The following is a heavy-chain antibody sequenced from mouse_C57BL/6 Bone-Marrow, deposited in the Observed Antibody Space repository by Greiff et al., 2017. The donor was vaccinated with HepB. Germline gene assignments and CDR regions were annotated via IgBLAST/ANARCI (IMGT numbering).Heavy chain of an antibody. D-gene: IGHD1-1*01. CDR1: GYTFTSYT. Sequence: QVQLQQPGAELVRPGASVKMSCKASGYTFTSYTMHWVKQRPGQGLEWIGYINPSSGYTKYNQKFKDKATLTADKSSSTAYMQLSSLTSEDSAVYYCASGDYCGFYFDYGGQGTTLTVTS. CDR2: INPSSGYT. V-gene: IGHV1-4*01. CDR3: ASGDYCGFYFDY. J-gene: IGHJ2*01.